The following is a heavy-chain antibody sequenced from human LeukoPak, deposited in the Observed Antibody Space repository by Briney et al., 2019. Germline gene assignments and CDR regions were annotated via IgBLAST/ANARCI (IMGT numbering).Heavy chain of an antibody. CDR3: ARDYCSSTSCLFDC. V-gene: IGHV1-2*06. J-gene: IGHJ4*02. CDR1: GYTFTSYA. D-gene: IGHD2-2*01. CDR2: INPNSGDT. Sequence: ASVKVSCKASGYTFTSYAMNWVRQAPGQGLEWMGRINPNSGDTNYAQKFQGRVTMTRDTSISTAYMELSRLRSDDTAVYYCARDYCSSTSCLFDCWGQGTLVTVSS.